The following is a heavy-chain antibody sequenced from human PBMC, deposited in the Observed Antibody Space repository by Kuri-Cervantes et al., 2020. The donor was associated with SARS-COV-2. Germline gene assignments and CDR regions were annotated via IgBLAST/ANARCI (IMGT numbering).Heavy chain of an antibody. Sequence: GESLKISCVGAGFTFSSYAMNWVRLAPGKGLEWVSSINSDTTYIYYADSVKGRFTISRDNSKNTLYLQMNSLTADDTAVYYCAKEGPGHCSTTSCYPDSWGQGTLVTVSS. V-gene: IGHV3-21*01. CDR3: AKEGPGHCSTTSCYPDS. CDR2: INSDTTYI. J-gene: IGHJ5*01. CDR1: GFTFSSYA. D-gene: IGHD2-2*03.